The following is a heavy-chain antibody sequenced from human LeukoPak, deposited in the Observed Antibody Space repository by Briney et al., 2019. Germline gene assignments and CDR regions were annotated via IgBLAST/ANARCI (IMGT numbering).Heavy chain of an antibody. J-gene: IGHJ3*02. D-gene: IGHD1-26*01. Sequence: GGSLRLSCAASGFTFSSYWVHWVRQAPGKGLVWVSRINGDGSSTTYADSVKGRFTISRDNAKNTLYMQMNSLRAEDTAVYYCARGGTDDDFDIWGQGTMVTVSS. CDR2: INGDGSST. V-gene: IGHV3-74*01. CDR1: GFTFSSYW. CDR3: ARGGTDDDFDI.